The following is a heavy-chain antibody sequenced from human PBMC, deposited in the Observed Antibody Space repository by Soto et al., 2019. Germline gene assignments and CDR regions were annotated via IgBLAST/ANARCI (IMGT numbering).Heavy chain of an antibody. CDR1: GFAFSSYA. J-gene: IGHJ6*02. CDR3: ASCSGGSCYAGTSNYYGLDL. Sequence: GGSLRLSCAASGFAFSSYAMNWVRQAPGKGLEWVSLISGSGGSTFYTDMLKGRFTISRDNSKNTLYLQMNSLRAEDTAVYSCASCSGGSCYAGTSNYYGLDLWGQGTTVTVSS. D-gene: IGHD2-15*01. CDR2: ISGSGGST. V-gene: IGHV3-23*01.